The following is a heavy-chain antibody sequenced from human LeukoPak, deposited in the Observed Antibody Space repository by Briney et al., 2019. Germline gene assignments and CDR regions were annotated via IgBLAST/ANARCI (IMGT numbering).Heavy chain of an antibody. CDR3: ATGSSSSHPDY. CDR1: GYSFTDSY. J-gene: IGHJ4*02. Sequence: ASVNLSCKISGYSFTDSYMHWVQQPPGKGLGWVGLVDPEGGEAIYAERFQGRVTITADTSADTPYMELSSLRSDDAAVYYCATGSSSSHPDYWGQGTLVTVSS. V-gene: IGHV1-69-2*01. CDR2: VDPEGGEA. D-gene: IGHD6-6*01.